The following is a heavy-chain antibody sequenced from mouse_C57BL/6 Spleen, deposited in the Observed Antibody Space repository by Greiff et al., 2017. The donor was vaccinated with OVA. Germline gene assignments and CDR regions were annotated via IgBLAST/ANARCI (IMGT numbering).Heavy chain of an antibody. CDR1: GYTFTSYW. CDR2: IYPGSGST. Sequence: VQLQQPGAELVKPGASVKMSCKASGYTFTSYWITWVKQRPGQGLAWIGDIYPGSGSTNYNEKFKSKATLTVDTSSSTAYMQLSSLISEDSAVYYCARRGRAMDYWGQGASVTVSS. CDR3: ARRGRAMDY. J-gene: IGHJ4*01. V-gene: IGHV1-55*01.